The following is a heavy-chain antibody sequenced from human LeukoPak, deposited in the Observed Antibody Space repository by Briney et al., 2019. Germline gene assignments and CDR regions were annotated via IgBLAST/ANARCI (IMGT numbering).Heavy chain of an antibody. Sequence: PGGSLRLSCAAPGFTFDDYAMHWVRQAPGKGLEWVSGISWNSGSIGYADSVKGRFTISRDNAKNSLYLQMNSLRAEDTAVYYCARSSQRKNPTHYWGQGTLVTVSS. J-gene: IGHJ4*02. V-gene: IGHV3-9*01. CDR2: ISWNSGSI. CDR3: ARSSQRKNPTHY. D-gene: IGHD5-24*01. CDR1: GFTFDDYA.